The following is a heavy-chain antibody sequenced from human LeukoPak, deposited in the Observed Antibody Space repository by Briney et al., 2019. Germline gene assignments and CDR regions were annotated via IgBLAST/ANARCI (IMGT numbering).Heavy chain of an antibody. CDR2: ISYDGSNK. Sequence: GGSLRLSCAASGFTFSSYAMHWVRQAPGKGLEWVAVISYDGSNKYYADSVKGRFTISRDNSKNTLYLQMNSLRAEDTAVYYCARVWEIRGQGTLVTVSS. V-gene: IGHV3-30*04. CDR1: GFTFSSYA. CDR3: ARVWEI. J-gene: IGHJ4*02. D-gene: IGHD1-26*01.